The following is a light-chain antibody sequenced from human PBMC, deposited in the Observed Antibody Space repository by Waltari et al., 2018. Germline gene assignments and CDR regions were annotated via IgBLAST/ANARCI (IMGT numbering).Light chain of an antibody. V-gene: IGKV3D-15*01. CDR1: QSVSSN. J-gene: IGKJ3*01. CDR2: GAS. CDR3: GGDNSWPLLFT. Sequence: ELVMTQSPATLSVYPGDRATLSCRASQSVSSNLAWNHQRPGQAPRFLIYGASTRATGIPARFSGSGFGTEFTLTISSLQSEDFAVYYCGGDNSWPLLFTFGPGTKVAIK.